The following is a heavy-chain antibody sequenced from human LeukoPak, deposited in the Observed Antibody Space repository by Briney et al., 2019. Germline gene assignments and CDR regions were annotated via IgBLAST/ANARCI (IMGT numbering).Heavy chain of an antibody. J-gene: IGHJ5*02. D-gene: IGHD2-15*01. CDR2: IRNDGSNE. CDR3: AKGGSASHNWFDP. CDR1: GFTFSDYG. Sequence: PGGSLRLSCAASGFTFSDYGMHWVRQAPGKGLEWVAFIRNDGSNEYYPDSVKGRFTISRDNSRNTLYLQMNSLRPEDTAVYYCAKGGSASHNWFDPWGQGTLGTVSS. V-gene: IGHV3-30*02.